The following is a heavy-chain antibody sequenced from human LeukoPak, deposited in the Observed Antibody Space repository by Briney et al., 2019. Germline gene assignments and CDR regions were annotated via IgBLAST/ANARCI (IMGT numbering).Heavy chain of an antibody. V-gene: IGHV4-61*02. CDR2: IYTSGST. J-gene: IGHJ5*02. CDR3: ARDSSGWNTKKRWFDP. Sequence: SQTLSLTCTVSGGSISSGSYYWSWIRQPAGKGLEWIGRIYTSGSTNYNPSLKSRVTISVDTSKNQFSLKLSSVTAADTAVYYCARDSSGWNTKKRWFDPWGQGTLVTVSS. D-gene: IGHD6-19*01. CDR1: GGSISSGSYY.